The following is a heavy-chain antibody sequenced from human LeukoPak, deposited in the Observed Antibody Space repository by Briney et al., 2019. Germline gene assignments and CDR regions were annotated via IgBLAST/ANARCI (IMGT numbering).Heavy chain of an antibody. CDR3: RATVGGGSFRDY. J-gene: IGHJ4*02. CDR1: GFTFSNYA. V-gene: IGHV3-48*01. D-gene: IGHD3-16*01. CDR2: SSSSSSTI. Sequence: GGSLRLSCAASGFTFSNYAMNWVRQAPGKGREGVSYSSSSSSTIYYVDSVKGRFTVSRDNAKNSLYLQMNSLRAEDTAVYYCRATVGGGSFRDYWGQGTLVTVSS.